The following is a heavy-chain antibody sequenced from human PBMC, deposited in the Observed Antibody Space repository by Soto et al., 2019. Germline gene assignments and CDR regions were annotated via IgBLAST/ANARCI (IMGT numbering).Heavy chain of an antibody. Sequence: SETLSLTCDVSGGSMRSSRLYWGWLRQPPGKGLEWIATVFYTGSSYYNSSLQSRATISVDTSKNRISLDLRSVTAADTAIYYCARHGHVRERPFYYYGMDVWGQGTTVTVSS. J-gene: IGHJ6*02. CDR2: VFYTGSS. CDR1: GGSMRSSRLY. V-gene: IGHV4-39*01. CDR3: ARHGHVRERPFYYYGMDV. D-gene: IGHD1-1*01.